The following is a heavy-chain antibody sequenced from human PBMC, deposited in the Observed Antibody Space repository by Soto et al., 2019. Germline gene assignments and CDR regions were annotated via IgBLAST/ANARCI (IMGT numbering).Heavy chain of an antibody. J-gene: IGHJ6*02. V-gene: IGHV3-13*01. CDR2: IGTAGDT. CDR3: ARDPRGYGGDLVYGMDV. CDR1: GFTFSSYD. Sequence: PGGSLRLSCAASGFTFSSYDMHWVRQATGKGLEWVSAIGTAGDTYYPGSVKGRFTISRENAKNSLYLQMNSLRAGDTAVYYCARDPRGYGGDLVYGMDVWGQGTTVTVYS. D-gene: IGHD2-21*02.